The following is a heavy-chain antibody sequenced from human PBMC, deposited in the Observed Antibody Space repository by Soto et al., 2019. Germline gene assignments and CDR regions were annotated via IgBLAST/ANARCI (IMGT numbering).Heavy chain of an antibody. CDR2: INPKSGGT. Sequence: ASVKVSCKASGYTFTGYYIHWVRQAPGQGLEWMAWINPKSGGTNHAQKFQGRVTMTRDTSISTAYMELSSLRSDDTAVYYCARDLYSTSSRTPADWGQGSLVTVSS. D-gene: IGHD6-6*01. CDR1: GYTFTGYY. V-gene: IGHV1-2*02. CDR3: ARDLYSTSSRTPAD. J-gene: IGHJ4*02.